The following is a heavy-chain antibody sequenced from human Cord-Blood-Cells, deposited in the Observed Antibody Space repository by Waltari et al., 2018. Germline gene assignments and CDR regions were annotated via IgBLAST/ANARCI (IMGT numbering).Heavy chain of an antibody. CDR3: ARGLYCSSTSCYGGGYAFDI. J-gene: IGHJ3*02. D-gene: IGHD2-2*01. CDR2: TKHSGST. V-gene: IGHV4-34*01. CDR1: GGSFSGYY. Sequence: QVQLQQWGAGLLEPSETLSLTCAVYGGSFSGYYWSWIRQPPGKGLEWIGETKHSGSTNYHPSLKSRVTISVDTSKNQFSRKLSSVTAADTAVYYCARGLYCSSTSCYGGGYAFDIWGQGTMVTVSS.